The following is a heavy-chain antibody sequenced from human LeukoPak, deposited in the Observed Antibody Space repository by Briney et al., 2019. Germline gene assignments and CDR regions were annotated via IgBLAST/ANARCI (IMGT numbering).Heavy chain of an antibody. J-gene: IGHJ1*01. V-gene: IGHV4-30-4*01. Sequence: SETLSLTCTVSGGSISSYYWSWIRQPPGKGLEWIGYIYYSGSTYYNPSLKSRVTISVDTSKNQFSLKLSSVTAADTAVYYCARGPVYDSSGYYEHWGQGTLVTVSS. CDR1: GGSISSYY. D-gene: IGHD3-22*01. CDR2: IYYSGST. CDR3: ARGPVYDSSGYYEH.